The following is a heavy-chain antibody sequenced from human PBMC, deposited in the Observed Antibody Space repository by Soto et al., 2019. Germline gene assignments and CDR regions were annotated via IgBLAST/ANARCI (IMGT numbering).Heavy chain of an antibody. CDR1: GYSFTSYW. D-gene: IGHD5-12*01. V-gene: IGHV5-10-1*01. CDR3: ARPGKPDSGYDFYYYYGMDV. CDR2: IDPSDSYT. Sequence: GESLKISCKGSGYSFTSYWISWVRQMPGKGLEWMGRIDPSDSYTNYSPSFQGHVTISADKSISTAYLQWSSLKASDTAMYYCARPGKPDSGYDFYYYYGMDVWGQGTTVTVSS. J-gene: IGHJ6*02.